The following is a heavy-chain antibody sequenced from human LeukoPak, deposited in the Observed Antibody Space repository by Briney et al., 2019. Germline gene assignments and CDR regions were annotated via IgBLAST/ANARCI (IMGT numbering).Heavy chain of an antibody. CDR2: INHSGST. V-gene: IGHV4-34*01. Sequence: IPLETLSLTCAVYGGSFSGYYWSWIRQPPGKGLEWIGEINHSGSTNYNPSLKSRVTISVDTSKNQFSLKLSSVTAADTAVYYCARFRDFWSGYYPQRYYYYYGMDVWGQGTTVTVSS. CDR3: ARFRDFWSGYYPQRYYYYYGMDV. J-gene: IGHJ6*02. CDR1: GGSFSGYY. D-gene: IGHD3-3*01.